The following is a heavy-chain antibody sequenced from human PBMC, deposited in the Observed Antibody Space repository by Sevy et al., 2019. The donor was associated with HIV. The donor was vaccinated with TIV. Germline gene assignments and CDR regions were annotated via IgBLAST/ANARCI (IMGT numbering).Heavy chain of an antibody. CDR1: GFTVSSNY. D-gene: IGHD3-10*01. CDR3: ARGSGNGGPREAVDI. CDR2: IYSGGST. V-gene: IGHV3-53*01. J-gene: IGHJ3*02. Sequence: GGSLRLSCAASGFTVSSNYMSWVRQAPGKGLEWVSVIYSGGSTYYADSVKGRFTISRDNSKNTLYLQMNSLRAEDTAVYYCARGSGNGGPREAVDIWGQGTMVTVSS.